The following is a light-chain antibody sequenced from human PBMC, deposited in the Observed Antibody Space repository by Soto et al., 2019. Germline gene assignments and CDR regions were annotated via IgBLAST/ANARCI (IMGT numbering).Light chain of an antibody. CDR1: QGIRND. J-gene: IGKJ1*01. CDR2: AAS. CDR3: QQLNNYPIT. V-gene: IGKV1-6*01. Sequence: AIQMTQSPSSLSASVGDRVTITCRASQGIRNDLDWYQQKPGKAPKLLIDAASSLQTGVPSRFSGSGSGTDFTITISSLQPEDFATYYCQQLNNYPITFGQGTKVEI.